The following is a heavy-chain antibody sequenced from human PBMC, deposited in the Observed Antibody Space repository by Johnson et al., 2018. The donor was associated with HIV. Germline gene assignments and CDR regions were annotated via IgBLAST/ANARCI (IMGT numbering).Heavy chain of an antibody. D-gene: IGHD2-15*01. CDR1: DFTFTNYG. CDR2: IQYDGSNK. Sequence: VQLMESGGGAVQPGGSLRLSCAGSDFTFTNYGMHWVRQAPGKGLEWVAFIQYDGSNKYYADSVKGRFTISRDNSNNMLYLQMNSLRAEDTALYYCAKAEDEGLPFDIWGQGTMVTVSS. J-gene: IGHJ3*02. V-gene: IGHV3-30*02. CDR3: AKAEDEGLPFDI.